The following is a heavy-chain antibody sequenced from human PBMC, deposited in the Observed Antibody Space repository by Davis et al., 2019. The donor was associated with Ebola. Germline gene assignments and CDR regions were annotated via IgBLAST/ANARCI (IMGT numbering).Heavy chain of an antibody. CDR3: ASEPLGHSCYDH. Sequence: GESLKISCAASGFTFSTNWMSWVRQAPGKGLEWVATIKPDGSDKYFVDSVKGRFTISRDNAKSSLYLQMSSLRDEDTATYYCASEPLGHSCYDHWGRGALVTVSS. CDR1: GFTFSTNW. J-gene: IGHJ4*02. CDR2: IKPDGSDK. D-gene: IGHD5-12*01. V-gene: IGHV3-7*03.